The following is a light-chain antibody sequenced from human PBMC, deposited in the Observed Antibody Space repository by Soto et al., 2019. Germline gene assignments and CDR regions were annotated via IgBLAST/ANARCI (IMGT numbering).Light chain of an antibody. CDR2: DVN. CDR3: CSSISSSTYV. J-gene: IGLJ1*01. Sequence: CEMAQPSYMSGLPGQSITINCTGTSSDIGGYNYVSWYQQHPGKAPNLIIYDVNNRPSGVSDRFSGSKSGNTASLTISGLQAEDEADYYCCSSISSSTYVFRTGTKVTVL. CDR1: SSDIGGYNY. V-gene: IGLV2-14*01.